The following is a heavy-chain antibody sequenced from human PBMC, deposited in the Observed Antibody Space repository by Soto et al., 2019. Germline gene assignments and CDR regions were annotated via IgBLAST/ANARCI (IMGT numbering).Heavy chain of an antibody. J-gene: IGHJ5*02. CDR2: IIPIFGTA. Sequence: QVQLVQSGAEVKKPGSSVKVSCKASGGTFSSYAISWVRQAPGQGLEWMGGIIPIFGTANYAQKFQGRVTITADESTSTAYMELSSLRSEDTAVYYCARAGCSSTSCYSGQNWFDPLGQGTLVTVSS. CDR3: ARAGCSSTSCYSGQNWFDP. V-gene: IGHV1-69*01. CDR1: GGTFSSYA. D-gene: IGHD2-2*01.